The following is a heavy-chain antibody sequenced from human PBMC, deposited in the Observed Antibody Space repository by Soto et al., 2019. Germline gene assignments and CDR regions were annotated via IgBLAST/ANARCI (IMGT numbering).Heavy chain of an antibody. CDR2: IYYSGST. CDR3: ASVVKQVVTAILYNWFDP. CDR1: GGSISSGGYY. V-gene: IGHV4-31*03. J-gene: IGHJ5*02. Sequence: QVQLQESGPGLVKPSQTLSLTCTVSGGSISSGGYYWSWIRQHPGKGLEWIGYIYYSGSTYYNPTLKNRVTISVDTSKNQFSLKMSSLTAADTAVYYCASVVKQVVTAILYNWFDPWGQGTLVTVSS. D-gene: IGHD2-21*02.